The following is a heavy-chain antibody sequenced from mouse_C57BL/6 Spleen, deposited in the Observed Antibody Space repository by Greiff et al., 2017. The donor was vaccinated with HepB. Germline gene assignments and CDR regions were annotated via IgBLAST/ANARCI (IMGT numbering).Heavy chain of an antibody. CDR2: IYPGGGYT. CDR3: AREGKLRYYFDY. V-gene: IGHV1-63*01. CDR1: GYTFTNYW. J-gene: IGHJ2*01. Sequence: QVQLKQSGAELVRPGTSVKMSCKASGYTFTNYWIGWAKQRPGHGLEWIGDIYPGGGYTNYNEKFKGKATLTADKSSSTAYMQFSSLTSEDSAIYYCAREGKLRYYFDYWGQGTTLTVSS. D-gene: IGHD1-1*01.